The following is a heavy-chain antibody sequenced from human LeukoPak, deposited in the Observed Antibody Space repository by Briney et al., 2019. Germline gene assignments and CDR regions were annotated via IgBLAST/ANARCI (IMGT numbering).Heavy chain of an antibody. Sequence: PGGSLRLSCAASGFTVSSNYMSWVRQAPGKGLEWVSVIYSGGSTYYADSVKGRFTISRDNSKNTLYLQMNSLRAEDTAVYYCAKAPIKYCSGGSCPSGDYYGMDVWGQGTTVTVSS. J-gene: IGHJ6*02. CDR3: AKAPIKYCSGGSCPSGDYYGMDV. CDR2: IYSGGST. D-gene: IGHD2-15*01. CDR1: GFTVSSNY. V-gene: IGHV3-53*01.